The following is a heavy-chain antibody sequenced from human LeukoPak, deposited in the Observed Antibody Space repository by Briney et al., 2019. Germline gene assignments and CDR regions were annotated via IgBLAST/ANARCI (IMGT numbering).Heavy chain of an antibody. V-gene: IGHV3-23*01. CDR2: ISGSGGST. J-gene: IGHJ6*04. CDR3: AELGITMIGGV. D-gene: IGHD3-10*01. Sequence: PGGSLRLSCAASGFTFSSYGMSWVRQAPGKGLEGGSAISGSGGSTYYADSVKGRFIISRDNSKNTLYLQMNSMRAEDTAVYYCAELGITMIGGVWGKGTTVTVSS. CDR1: GFTFSSYG.